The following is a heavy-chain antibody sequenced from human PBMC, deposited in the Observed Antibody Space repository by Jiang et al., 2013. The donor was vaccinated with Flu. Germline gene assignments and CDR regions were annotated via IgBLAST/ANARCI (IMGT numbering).Heavy chain of an antibody. CDR2: IYYSGST. V-gene: IGHV4-59*01. CDR1: GGSISSYY. CDR3: ARLGGYSGYDKSPDP. D-gene: IGHD5-12*01. J-gene: IGHJ5*02. Sequence: GLVKPSETLSLTCTVSGGSISSYYWSWIRQPPGKGLEWIGYIYYSGSTNYNPSLKSRVTISVDTSKNQFSLKLSSVTAADTAVYYCARLGGYSGYDKSPDPWGQGTLVTVSS.